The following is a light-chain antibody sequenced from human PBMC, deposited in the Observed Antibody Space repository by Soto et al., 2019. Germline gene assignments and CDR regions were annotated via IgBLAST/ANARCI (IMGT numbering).Light chain of an antibody. CDR2: IAS. Sequence: EVVLTQSPGTLSLSPGERATLSCWASQSVSRSYLAWYQQKPGQAPRLLIYIASSRATGIPDRFSGSGSGTDFTLTIIRLEPEDFAMYYCQQYGSSPYTFGQGTKLEIK. CDR1: QSVSRSY. V-gene: IGKV3-20*01. CDR3: QQYGSSPYT. J-gene: IGKJ2*01.